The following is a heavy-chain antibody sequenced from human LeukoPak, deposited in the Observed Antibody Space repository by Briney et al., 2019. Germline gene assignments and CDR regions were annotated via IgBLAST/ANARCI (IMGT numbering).Heavy chain of an antibody. D-gene: IGHD6-19*01. CDR2: ISYDGSNK. Sequence: PGGPLRLSCAASGFTFSSYAMHWVRQAPGEGLEWVAVISYDGSNKYYADSVKGRFTISRDNSKSTLYLQMNSLRAEDTAVYYCARLPSSGWSVRTREYYYYGMDVWGQGTTVTVSS. CDR3: ARLPSSGWSVRTREYYYYGMDV. CDR1: GFTFSSYA. V-gene: IGHV3-30*04. J-gene: IGHJ6*02.